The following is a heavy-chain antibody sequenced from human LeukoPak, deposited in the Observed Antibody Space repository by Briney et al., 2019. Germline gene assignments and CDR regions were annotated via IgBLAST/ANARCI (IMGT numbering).Heavy chain of an antibody. J-gene: IGHJ3*02. CDR3: ARRTSGAFAI. Sequence: QPGGYLRLSCAAPGFPFSDHEMNWVRQAPGKGLEWVSYLSSSGSNKDYPDSVKGRFTITRDNAKNSLYLQMNSLRAEDTAVYYCARRTSGAFAIWGQGTKVTVSS. V-gene: IGHV3-48*03. CDR1: GFPFSDHE. CDR2: LSSSGSNK.